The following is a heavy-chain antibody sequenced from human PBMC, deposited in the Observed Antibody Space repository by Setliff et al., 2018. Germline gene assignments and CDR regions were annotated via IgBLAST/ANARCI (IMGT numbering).Heavy chain of an antibody. V-gene: IGHV1-18*01. CDR2: ISPYSGNT. J-gene: IGHJ4*02. Sequence: GASVKVSCKTSGFRFTNFGFSWVRQAPGQGLEWLGSISPYSGNTNYPQWLQDRVTMTIDTSATTVYMELKSLRSDDTAVYYCVRSSAPQVALAADFDFWGQGTPVTSPQ. CDR3: VRSSAPQVALAADFDF. D-gene: IGHD6-19*01. CDR1: GFRFTNFG.